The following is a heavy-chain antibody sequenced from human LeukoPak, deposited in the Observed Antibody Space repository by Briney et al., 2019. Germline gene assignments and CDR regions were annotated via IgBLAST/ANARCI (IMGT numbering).Heavy chain of an antibody. Sequence: AGGSLRLSCAASGFTFSSYSMNWVRQAPGKGLEWVSGINWNGGSTGYVDSVKGRFTISRDNAKNVLFLQMNNLRAEDTAFYYCVRGEWDLRDWGQGTLVIVSS. V-gene: IGHV3-20*04. CDR2: INWNGGST. CDR1: GFTFSSYS. CDR3: VRGEWDLRD. D-gene: IGHD1-26*01. J-gene: IGHJ4*02.